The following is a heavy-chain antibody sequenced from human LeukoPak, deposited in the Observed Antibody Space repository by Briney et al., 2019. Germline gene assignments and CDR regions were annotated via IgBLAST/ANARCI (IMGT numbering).Heavy chain of an antibody. CDR2: INSDGSST. CDR1: GFTFSSYW. V-gene: IGHV3-74*01. Sequence: GGSLRLSCAASGFTFSSYWMHWVRHAPGKGLVWVSRINSDGSSTRYADSVKGPFTISGDNAKNTLYLQMSSLRAEDTAVYYCAREGRVAEIDYWGQGTLVTVSS. D-gene: IGHD5-24*01. J-gene: IGHJ4*02. CDR3: AREGRVAEIDY.